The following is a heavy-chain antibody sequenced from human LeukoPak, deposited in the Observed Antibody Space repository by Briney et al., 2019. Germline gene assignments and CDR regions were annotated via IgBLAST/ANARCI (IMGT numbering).Heavy chain of an antibody. CDR1: GFTFSSYS. J-gene: IGHJ3*02. CDR3: ARGSIDAFEI. Sequence: GGSLRLSCAASGFTFSSYSMNWVRQAPGKGLEWVSSISSSSSYIYYADSVKGRFTISRDNAKNSLYLQTNSLRAEDTAVYYCARGSIDAFEIWGQGTMVTASS. V-gene: IGHV3-21*01. CDR2: ISSSSSYI.